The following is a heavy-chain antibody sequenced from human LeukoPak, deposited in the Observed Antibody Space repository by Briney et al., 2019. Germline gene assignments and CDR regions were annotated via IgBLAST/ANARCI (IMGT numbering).Heavy chain of an antibody. J-gene: IGHJ5*02. V-gene: IGHV4-38-2*02. CDR2: IYHSGST. CDR1: GYSISSGYY. D-gene: IGHD6-13*01. CDR3: ARRLGYSSSWFDP. Sequence: SETLSLTCTVSGYSISSGYYWGWIRQPPGKGLEWIGSIYHSGSTYYNPSLKSRVTISVDTSKNQFSLKLSSVTAADTAVYYCARRLGYSSSWFDPWGQGTLVTVSS.